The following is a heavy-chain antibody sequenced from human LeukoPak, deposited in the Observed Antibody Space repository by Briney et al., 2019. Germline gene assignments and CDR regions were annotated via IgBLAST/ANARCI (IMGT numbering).Heavy chain of an antibody. Sequence: PGGSLRLSCAASGFTFSSYWMSWVRQAPGKGLEWVANIKQDGSEKYYVDSVKGRFTISRDNAKNSLYLQMNSLRAEDTAVYYCVRPSWGVGDAFDIWGQGTMVTVSS. J-gene: IGHJ3*02. CDR3: VRPSWGVGDAFDI. D-gene: IGHD3-10*01. CDR2: IKQDGSEK. CDR1: GFTFSSYW. V-gene: IGHV3-7*01.